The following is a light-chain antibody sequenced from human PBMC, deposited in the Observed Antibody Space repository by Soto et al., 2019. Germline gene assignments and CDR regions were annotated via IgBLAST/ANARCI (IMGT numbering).Light chain of an antibody. Sequence: IVLTHSPATLSLSPGIRATLSCRASQSVSNRLAWYQQKPGQPPRLLIFGASTRATGIPARFSGGGSEAEFTLTISSLQSEDFAVYYCQQYSGWPLTFGGGTKVDI. CDR1: QSVSNR. CDR3: QQYSGWPLT. J-gene: IGKJ4*01. CDR2: GAS. V-gene: IGKV3D-15*01.